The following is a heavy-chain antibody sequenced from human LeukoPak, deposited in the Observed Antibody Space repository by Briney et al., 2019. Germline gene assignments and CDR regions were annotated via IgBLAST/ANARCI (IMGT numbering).Heavy chain of an antibody. CDR3: ARGDAFSGDH. J-gene: IGHJ4*02. CDR1: GSTFSNFW. Sequence: GGSLRLSCAVSGSTFSNFWMGWVRQAPGRGLEWVANIHPEGNEKYHVESVKGRFTISRDNAKNSLFLQMNGLRVEDTAVYYCARGDAFSGDHWGQGTLVTVSS. CDR2: IHPEGNEK. V-gene: IGHV3-7*04.